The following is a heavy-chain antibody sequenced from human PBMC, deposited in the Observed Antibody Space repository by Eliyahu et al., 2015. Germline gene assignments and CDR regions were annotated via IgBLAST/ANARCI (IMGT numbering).Heavy chain of an antibody. CDR1: XFTFSSYX. CDR3: ARNYYDSSGYYGCWFDY. J-gene: IGHJ4*02. CDR2: IXSDGSNT. Sequence: EVQLVESGGGXVQPGGSXRLSCAASXFTFSSYXMHWVRQAPGKGLVWVSRIXSDGSNTSYAXSVKGRFTISRDNAKNTLYLQMNSLRAEDTAVYYCARNYYDSSGYYGCWFDYWGQGTLVTVSS. V-gene: IGHV3-74*01. D-gene: IGHD3-22*01.